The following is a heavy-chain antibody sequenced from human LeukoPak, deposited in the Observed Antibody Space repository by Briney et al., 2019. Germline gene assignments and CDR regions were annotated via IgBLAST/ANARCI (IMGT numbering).Heavy chain of an antibody. J-gene: IGHJ3*02. CDR2: IYSTGST. CDR1: GGSISSYY. D-gene: IGHD2-2*01. CDR3: ARREAQPM. Sequence: ASETLSLTCTVSGGSISSYYWSWIRQPPGKGLEWIGYIYSTGSTNYNPSLRGRVTISVDTSKNQFSLKLRSVTAADTAVYYCARREAQPMWGQGTMVTVSS. V-gene: IGHV4-59*08.